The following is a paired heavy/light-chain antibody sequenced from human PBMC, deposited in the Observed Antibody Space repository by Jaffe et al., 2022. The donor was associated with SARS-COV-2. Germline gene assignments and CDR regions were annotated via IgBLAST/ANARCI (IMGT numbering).Heavy chain of an antibody. J-gene: IGHJ4*02. CDR2: INGGSGNT. Sequence: QVQLVQSGAEVKKPGASVKVSCKASGYTFTSYTMHWVRQAPGQRPEWMGWINGGSGNTKYSQKFQGRVSIATDTSATTSYMELSGLTSEDTAVYYCARSVGATPAGYWGQGTLVTVSS. D-gene: IGHD1-26*01. V-gene: IGHV1-3*01. CDR3: ARSVGATPAGY. CDR1: GYTFTSYT.
Light chain of an antibody. CDR1: QRFSNW. V-gene: IGKV1-5*03. CDR3: QHYNGYPWT. Sequence: DIQMTQSPSTLSASVGDRVTITCRASQRFSNWLAWYQQKPGKAPKLLIYKASSLESGVPSRFSGSGSGTEFTLTISSLQPDDFATYYCQHYNGYPWTFGQGTKVEIK. CDR2: KAS. J-gene: IGKJ1*01.